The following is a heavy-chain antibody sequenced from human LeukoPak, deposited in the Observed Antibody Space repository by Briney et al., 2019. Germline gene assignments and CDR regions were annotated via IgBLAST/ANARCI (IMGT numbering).Heavy chain of an antibody. CDR2: IYNSGNT. CDR3: ARESGSYLWRSWLNP. Sequence: SETLSLTCTVSRGSINSYYWTWIRQPPGKGLEWIGNIYNSGNTNYNPSLKSRVTISVDTSKNQFSLKLNSVTAADTAVYYCARESGSYLWRSWLNPWGQGTLVTVSS. J-gene: IGHJ5*02. D-gene: IGHD3-16*01. V-gene: IGHV4-59*01. CDR1: RGSINSYY.